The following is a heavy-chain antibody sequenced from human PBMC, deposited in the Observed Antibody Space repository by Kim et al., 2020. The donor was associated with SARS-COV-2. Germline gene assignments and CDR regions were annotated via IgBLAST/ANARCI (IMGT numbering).Heavy chain of an antibody. V-gene: IGHV3-30*18. CDR2: ISYDGSNK. CDR1: GFTFSSYG. D-gene: IGHD6-19*01. J-gene: IGHJ4*02. Sequence: GGSLRLSCAASGFTFSSYGMHWVRQAPGKGLEWVAVISYDGSNKYYADSVKGRFTISRDNSKNTLYLQMNSLRAEDTAVYYCAKDRWGHLGYSSGLSFDYWGQGTLVTVSS. CDR3: AKDRWGHLGYSSGLSFDY.